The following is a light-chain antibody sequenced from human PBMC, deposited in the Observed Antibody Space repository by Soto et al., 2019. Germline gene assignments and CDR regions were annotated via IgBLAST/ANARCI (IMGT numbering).Light chain of an antibody. CDR3: QLRSNWPPVT. CDR1: LSFSIY. Sequence: EIVLTQSPATLSLSPGERATLSCRVSLSFSIYLAWYQQKPGQAPRLLIYDASNRATGIPARFSGSGSGTDFTLTISSLEPEDFAVYYCQLRSNWPPVTFGGGTKVEIK. V-gene: IGKV3-11*01. J-gene: IGKJ4*01. CDR2: DAS.